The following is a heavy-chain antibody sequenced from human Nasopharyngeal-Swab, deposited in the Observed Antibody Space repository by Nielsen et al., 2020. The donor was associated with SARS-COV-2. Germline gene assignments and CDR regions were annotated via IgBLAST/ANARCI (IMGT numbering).Heavy chain of an antibody. CDR3: ARDRAGGNGYFDY. Sequence: WVRQAPGQRLEWMGWINAGNGNTKYSQKLQGRVTITRDTSASTAYMELSSLRSEDTAVYYCARDRAGGNGYFDYWGQGTLVTVSS. CDR2: INAGNGNT. D-gene: IGHD5-24*01. J-gene: IGHJ4*02. V-gene: IGHV1-3*01.